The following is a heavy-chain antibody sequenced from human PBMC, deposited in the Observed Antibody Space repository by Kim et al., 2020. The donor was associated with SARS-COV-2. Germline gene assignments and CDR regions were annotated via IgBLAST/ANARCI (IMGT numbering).Heavy chain of an antibody. V-gene: IGHV3-30*07. D-gene: IGHD3-10*01. Sequence: VKGRFTISRDNSKNTLYLQMNSLRAEDTAVYYCARGAMVRGVITHNWFDPWGQGTLVTVSS. CDR3: ARGAMVRGVITHNWFDP. J-gene: IGHJ5*02.